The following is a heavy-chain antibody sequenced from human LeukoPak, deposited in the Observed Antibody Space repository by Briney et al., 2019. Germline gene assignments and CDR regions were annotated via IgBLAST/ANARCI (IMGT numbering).Heavy chain of an antibody. CDR3: ARGAYITGTTEAFEY. Sequence: SVKVSCKACGGTFSSYAISWVRQAPGQRLEWMGGIIPIFGTANYAQKFQGRVTTTADESTSTAYMELSSLRSEDTAVYYCARGAYITGTTEAFEYWGQGTLVTVSS. CDR2: IIPIFGTA. CDR1: GGTFSSYA. J-gene: IGHJ4*02. V-gene: IGHV1-69*13. D-gene: IGHD1-20*01.